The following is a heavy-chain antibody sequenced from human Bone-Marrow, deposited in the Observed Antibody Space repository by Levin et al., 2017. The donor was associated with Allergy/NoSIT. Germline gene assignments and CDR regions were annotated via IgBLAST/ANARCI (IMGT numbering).Heavy chain of an antibody. D-gene: IGHD2-2*02. J-gene: IGHJ6*02. V-gene: IGHV1-69*02. CDR1: GGTFSSYT. CDR3: ARITRDIVVVPAAIGSPYYYYYYGMDV. CDR2: IIPILGIA. Sequence: SVKVSCKASGGTFSSYTISWVRQAPGQGLEWMGRIIPILGIANYAQKFQGRVTITADKSTSTAYMELSSLRSEDTAVYYCARITRDIVVVPAAIGSPYYYYYYGMDVWGQGTTVTVSS.